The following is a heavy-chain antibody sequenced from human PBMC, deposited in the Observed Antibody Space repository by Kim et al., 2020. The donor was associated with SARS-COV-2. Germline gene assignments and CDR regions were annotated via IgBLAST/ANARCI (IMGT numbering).Heavy chain of an antibody. CDR2: IYYSGST. D-gene: IGHD5-18*01. V-gene: IGHV4-39*07. Sequence: SETMSLTCTVSGGSISSSSYYWGWIRQPPGKGLEWIGSIYYSGSTYYNPSLKSRVTISVDTSKNQFSLKLSSVTAADTAVYYCAIHPGGYSYGPESNFDYWGQGTLVTVSS. CDR3: AIHPGGYSYGPESNFDY. CDR1: GGSISSSSYY. J-gene: IGHJ4*02.